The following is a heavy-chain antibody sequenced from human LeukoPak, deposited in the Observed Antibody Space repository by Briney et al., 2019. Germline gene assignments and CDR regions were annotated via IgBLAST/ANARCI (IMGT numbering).Heavy chain of an antibody. D-gene: IGHD2-21*02. CDR1: GGTFSSYA. V-gene: IGHV1-69*04. CDR3: ARVIGDWEDY. Sequence: GASVKVSCKASGGTFSSYAISWVRQAPGQGLEWMGRIIPILGIANYAQKFQGRVTITADKSTSTAYMELSSLGSEDTAVYYCARVIGDWEDYRGQGTLGTVSP. J-gene: IGHJ4*02. CDR2: IIPILGIA.